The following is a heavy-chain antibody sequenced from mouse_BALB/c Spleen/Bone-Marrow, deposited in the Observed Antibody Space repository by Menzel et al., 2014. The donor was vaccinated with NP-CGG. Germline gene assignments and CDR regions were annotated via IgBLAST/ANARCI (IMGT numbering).Heavy chain of an antibody. CDR1: GFTFXTFG. Sequence: VESGGGLVQPGGSRKLSCAASGFTFXTFGMHWVRQAPEKGLEWVAYISSGSTAIFYADTLKGRFTISRDNPENXLFLQMTSLRSEDTAMYYCARGGNWDDFDVWGAGTTVTVSS. D-gene: IGHD4-1*01. CDR3: ARGGNWDDFDV. J-gene: IGHJ1*01. V-gene: IGHV5-17*02. CDR2: ISSGSTAI.